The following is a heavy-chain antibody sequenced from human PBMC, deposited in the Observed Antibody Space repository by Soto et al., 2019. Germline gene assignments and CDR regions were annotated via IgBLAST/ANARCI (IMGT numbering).Heavy chain of an antibody. CDR2: INHSGST. V-gene: IGHV4-34*01. D-gene: IGHD6-19*01. J-gene: IGHJ5*02. Sequence: SETLSLTCAVYGGSFSGYYWSWIRQPPGKGLEWIGEINHSGSTNYNPSLKSRVAISVDTSKNQFSLKLSSVTAADTAVYYCARGRQWLVRGWFDPWGQGTLVTVSS. CDR1: GGSFSGYY. CDR3: ARGRQWLVRGWFDP.